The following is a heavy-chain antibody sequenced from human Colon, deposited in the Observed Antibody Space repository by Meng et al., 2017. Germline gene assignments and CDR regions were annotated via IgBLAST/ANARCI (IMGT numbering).Heavy chain of an antibody. D-gene: IGHD1-14*01. CDR2: ISAYIGTK. V-gene: IGHV1-18*01. J-gene: IGHJ1*01. CDR1: GYEFSRYY. Sequence: QVQLVQAGAEVKKPGASVKVTCKASGYEFSRYYISWVRKAPGQGLEWMGWISAYIGTKNYVQKFQDRVTMTTDTSTSTAYMELRSLTSDDTAVYYCAREKGTGGGDLDAWGRGTLVTVSS. CDR3: AREKGTGGGDLDA.